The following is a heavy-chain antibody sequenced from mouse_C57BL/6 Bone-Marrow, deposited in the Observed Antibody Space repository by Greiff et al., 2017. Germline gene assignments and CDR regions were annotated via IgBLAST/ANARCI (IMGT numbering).Heavy chain of an antibody. D-gene: IGHD1-1*01. Sequence: QVQLQQSGAELVMPGASVKLSCKASGYTFTSYWMHWVKQRPGQGLEWIGEIDPSDSYTNYNQKFKGKSTLTVDKSSSTAYMQLSSLTSEDSAVYYCARGPLIYYYGSSYPYYAMDYWGQGTSVTVSS. CDR2: IDPSDSYT. CDR1: GYTFTSYW. CDR3: ARGPLIYYYGSSYPYYAMDY. J-gene: IGHJ4*01. V-gene: IGHV1-69*01.